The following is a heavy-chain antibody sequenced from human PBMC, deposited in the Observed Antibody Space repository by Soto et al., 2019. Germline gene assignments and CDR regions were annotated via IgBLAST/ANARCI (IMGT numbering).Heavy chain of an antibody. V-gene: IGHV2-5*02. D-gene: IGHD5-18*01. J-gene: IGHJ4*02. CDR1: GFSLSTSGVG. CDR3: AHLPWKQLWPRAPVVY. Sequence: SGPTLVNPTQTLTLTCTFSGFSLSTSGVGVGWIRQPPGKALEWLGMIYWDDDKRYSPSLKSRVTITKDTFKTQLVLTMTNMDPVDTATYYCAHLPWKQLWPRAPVVYWGQGTPVTVSS. CDR2: IYWDDDK.